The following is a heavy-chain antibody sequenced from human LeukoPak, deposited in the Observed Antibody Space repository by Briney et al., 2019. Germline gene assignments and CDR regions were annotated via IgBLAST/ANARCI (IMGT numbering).Heavy chain of an antibody. V-gene: IGHV3-48*03. J-gene: IGHJ6*03. Sequence: GGSLRLSCAASGFTFSSYEMNWVRQAPGKGLEWVSYISSSGSTMYYADSVKGRFTISRDNAKNSLYLQMNSLRAEDTAVHYCARGGAQLLSPYYYYYYMDVWGKGTTVTVSS. CDR1: GFTFSSYE. D-gene: IGHD2-2*01. CDR3: ARGGAQLLSPYYYYYYMDV. CDR2: ISSSGSTM.